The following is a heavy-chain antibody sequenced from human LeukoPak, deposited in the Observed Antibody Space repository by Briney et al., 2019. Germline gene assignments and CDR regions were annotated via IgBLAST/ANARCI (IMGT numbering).Heavy chain of an antibody. J-gene: IGHJ4*02. Sequence: GGSLRLSCAASGFTFSSYSMNWVRQAPGKGLEWVSYIDSDTDDIHYADSVKGRFTISRDNAKNSLYLQMNSLRAEDTAVYYCARGARDGYGKYWGQGTLVTVSS. CDR3: ARGARDGYGKY. CDR2: IDSDTDDI. D-gene: IGHD5-24*01. CDR1: GFTFSSYS. V-gene: IGHV3-21*01.